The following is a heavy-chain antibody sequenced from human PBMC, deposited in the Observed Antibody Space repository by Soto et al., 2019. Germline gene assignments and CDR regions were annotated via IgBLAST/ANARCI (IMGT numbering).Heavy chain of an antibody. D-gene: IGHD5-12*01. V-gene: IGHV1-58*01. CDR1: GFTFTSSA. Sequence: ASVKVSCKASGFTFTSSAVQWVRQARGQRLEWIGWIVVGSGNTNYAQKFQERVTITRDMSTSTAYMELSSLRSEDTAVYYCAAKSVRGYSGYGPGAFDIWGQGTMVTVSS. CDR3: AAKSVRGYSGYGPGAFDI. CDR2: IVVGSGNT. J-gene: IGHJ3*02.